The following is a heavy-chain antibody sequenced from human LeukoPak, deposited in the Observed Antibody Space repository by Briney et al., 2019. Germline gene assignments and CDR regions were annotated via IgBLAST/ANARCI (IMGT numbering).Heavy chain of an antibody. D-gene: IGHD3-3*01. CDR2: ISGRGGGT. J-gene: IGHJ5*02. CDR1: GFTFINYA. CDR3: VKGSIFGVPKNWFDP. Sequence: GGSLRHSCAACGFTFINYAMSWVRQAPGKGLEWVSGISGRGGGTNCADSVKGRFTVSRDNSMNTLYLQMNSLRAEDTAVYYCVKGSIFGVPKNWFDPWGQGPLVTVSS. V-gene: IGHV3-23*01.